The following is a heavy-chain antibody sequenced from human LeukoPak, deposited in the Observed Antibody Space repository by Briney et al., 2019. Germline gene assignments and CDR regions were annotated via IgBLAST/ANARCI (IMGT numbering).Heavy chain of an antibody. D-gene: IGHD6-13*01. CDR1: GYSFDNYW. J-gene: IGHJ3*02. V-gene: IGHV5-51*01. CDR3: ARLRDQQRVRWPAFDT. CDR2: IHPGDFDT. Sequence: GESLKISCRGSGYSFDNYWIGWVRQMPGKGLEWMGIIHPGDFDTRYSPSLEGQVTISTDPTINTAYLQWNSLKASDTAMYYWARLRDQQRVRWPAFDTWGQGTVVTVS.